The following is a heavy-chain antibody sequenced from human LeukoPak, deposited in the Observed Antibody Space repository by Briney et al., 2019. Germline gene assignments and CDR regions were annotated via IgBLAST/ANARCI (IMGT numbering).Heavy chain of an antibody. CDR3: ARDVRPDY. D-gene: IGHD6-6*01. V-gene: IGHV3-7*04. CDR1: GFTFSSYW. Sequence: GGSLRPSCAASGFTFSSYWMSWVRQAPGEGLEWVANIKQDGTEKYYMDSVKGRFSISRDNAKNSLYLQMNALRAEDTAVYYCARDVRPDYWGQGTLVTVST. J-gene: IGHJ4*02. CDR2: IKQDGTEK.